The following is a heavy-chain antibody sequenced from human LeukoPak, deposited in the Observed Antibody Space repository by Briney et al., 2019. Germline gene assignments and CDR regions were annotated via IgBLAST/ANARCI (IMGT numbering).Heavy chain of an antibody. V-gene: IGHV4-59*11. D-gene: IGHD4-17*01. CDR3: ARDLVTVTKGFDI. CDR2: VSYIGST. J-gene: IGHJ3*02. CDR1: NDSFSSHY. Sequence: SETLSLTCAVSNDSFSSHYWTWIRQPPGNGLERIGYVSYIGSTNYNPSLKSRVTISIDTSKNQFSLKLTSVTAADTAVYYCARDLVTVTKGFDIWGQGTMVSVSS.